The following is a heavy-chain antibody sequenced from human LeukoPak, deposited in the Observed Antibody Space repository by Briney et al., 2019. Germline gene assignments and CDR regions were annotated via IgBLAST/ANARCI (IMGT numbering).Heavy chain of an antibody. CDR1: GGSISSGGYS. J-gene: IGHJ4*02. CDR2: IYHSGST. Sequence: SETLSPTCAVSGGSISSGGYSWSWIRQPPGKGLEWIGYIYHSGSTYYNPSLKSRVTISVDRSKNQFSLKLSSVTAADTAVYYCARGAAAGVDYFDYWGQGTLVTVSS. V-gene: IGHV4-30-2*01. CDR3: ARGAAAGVDYFDY. D-gene: IGHD6-13*01.